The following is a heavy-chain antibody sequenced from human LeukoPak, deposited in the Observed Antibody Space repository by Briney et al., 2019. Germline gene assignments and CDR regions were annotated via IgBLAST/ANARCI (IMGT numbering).Heavy chain of an antibody. Sequence: SVKVSCKASGGTFSSYAISWVRQAPGQGLEWMGRIIPIFGTANYAQKFQGRVTITTDESTSTAYMELSSLRSEDTAVYYCARSFGSAKGDNYYSRTFGGKGPRFTVSS. CDR1: GGTFSSYA. CDR2: IIPIFGTA. CDR3: ARSFGSAKGDNYYSRT. V-gene: IGHV1-69*05. D-gene: IGHD3-3*01. J-gene: IGHJ6*03.